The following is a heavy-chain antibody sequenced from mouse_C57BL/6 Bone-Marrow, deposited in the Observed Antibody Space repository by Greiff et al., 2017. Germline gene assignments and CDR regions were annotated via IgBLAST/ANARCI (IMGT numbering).Heavy chain of an antibody. V-gene: IGHV1-7*01. D-gene: IGHD2-4*01. CDR3: ARTMITHYYDMDY. Sequence: VQLQQSGAELVKPGASVKLSCKASGYTFTSYWMHWVKQRPGQGLEWIGYINPSSGYTKYNEKFKNKATLPAAKSSSTAYIQLSILTYEQSAVYYCARTMITHYYDMDYWGQGTSVTVSS. CDR2: INPSSGYT. CDR1: GYTFTSYW. J-gene: IGHJ4*01.